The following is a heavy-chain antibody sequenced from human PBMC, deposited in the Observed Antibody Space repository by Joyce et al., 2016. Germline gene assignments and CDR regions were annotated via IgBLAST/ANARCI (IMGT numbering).Heavy chain of an antibody. CDR1: GGSFNTSH. CDR3: ARGDFSGTRGPFDF. D-gene: IGHD1-14*01. CDR2: ISLRGST. V-gene: IGHV4-34*01. J-gene: IGHJ4*02. Sequence: QVQLQQWGAGLLKPSETLSLTCAVFGGSFNTSHWSWIRQPPGKGLEWIGEISLRGSTNCNPSFKSRVNISGDTSKNEFSLTVRSVTAADTAVYYCARGDFSGTRGPFDFWGQGTLVTVSS.